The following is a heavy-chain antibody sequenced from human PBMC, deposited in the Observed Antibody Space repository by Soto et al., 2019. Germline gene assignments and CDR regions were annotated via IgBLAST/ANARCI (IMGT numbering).Heavy chain of an antibody. J-gene: IGHJ4*02. D-gene: IGHD1-1*01. CDR3: VRDNNWSFDY. Sequence: EVQLVESGGGLVQPGGSLRLSCAASGFIFSSHWMHWVRQAPGKGLVGVSHIGPDGSNIWEADSVQGRFTISRDNARNRLYLQINSLRDEDTAIHYGVRDNNWSFDYWGQGSLVTVSS. V-gene: IGHV3-74*01. CDR2: IGPDGSNI. CDR1: GFIFSSHW.